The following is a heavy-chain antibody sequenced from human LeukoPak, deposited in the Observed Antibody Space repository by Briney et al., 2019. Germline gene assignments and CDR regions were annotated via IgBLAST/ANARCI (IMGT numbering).Heavy chain of an antibody. V-gene: IGHV4-59*08. J-gene: IGHJ4*02. CDR2: IYYSGST. CDR3: ARHLAHSSLTDY. D-gene: IGHD6-13*01. Sequence: SETLSLTCTVSGGSISSYFWSGIRQPPGKGLEWIGYIYYSGSTNYNPSLKSRVTISVDTSKNQFSLKLSSVTAADTAVYYCARHLAHSSLTDYWGQGTLVTVSS. CDR1: GGSISSYF.